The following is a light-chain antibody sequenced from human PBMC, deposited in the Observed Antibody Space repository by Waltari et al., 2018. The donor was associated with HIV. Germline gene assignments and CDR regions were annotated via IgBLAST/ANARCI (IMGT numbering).Light chain of an antibody. V-gene: IGKV1-27*01. Sequence: DIQMTQSPSSLSASVGDRVTVTCRASQGISHYLRWYQQKPGKVPRLLIYAASTLQSGVPSRFSGSGSGTDFTLTISSLQPEDVATYYCQEYYSAPLTFGGGTKVEIK. CDR3: QEYYSAPLT. J-gene: IGKJ4*01. CDR2: AAS. CDR1: QGISHY.